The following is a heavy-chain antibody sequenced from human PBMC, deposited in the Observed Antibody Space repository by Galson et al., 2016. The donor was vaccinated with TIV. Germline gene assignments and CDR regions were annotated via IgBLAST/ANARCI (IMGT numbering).Heavy chain of an antibody. CDR3: ARPSRYNWNGNIDH. CDR1: GDSVSSPNYY. CDR2: IYYTGSA. D-gene: IGHD1-20*01. J-gene: IGHJ4*02. Sequence: ETLSLTCTVSGDSVSSPNYYWGWIRQPPGKGLEWIGYIYYTGSAYYNPSLKSRVTILVDTPHNHFTLRLRSLTAADTAVYYCARPSRYNWNGNIDHWGQGALVTVSS. V-gene: IGHV4-39*02.